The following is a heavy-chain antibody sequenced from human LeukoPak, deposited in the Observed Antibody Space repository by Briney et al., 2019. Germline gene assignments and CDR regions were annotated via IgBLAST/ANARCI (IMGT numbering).Heavy chain of an antibody. CDR2: ISYDGSNK. Sequence: GGSLRLSCAASGFTFSSYSMNWVRQAPGKGLEWVAVISYDGSNKYYADSVKGRFTISRDNSKNTLYLQMNSLRAEDTAVYYCAREAPVGATHFDYWGQGTLVTVSS. D-gene: IGHD1-26*01. CDR3: AREAPVGATHFDY. CDR1: GFTFSSYS. J-gene: IGHJ4*02. V-gene: IGHV3-30*03.